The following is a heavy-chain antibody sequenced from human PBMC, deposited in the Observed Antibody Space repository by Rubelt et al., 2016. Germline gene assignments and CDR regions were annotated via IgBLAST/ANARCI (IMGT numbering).Heavy chain of an antibody. D-gene: IGHD3-22*01. V-gene: IGHV4-39*07. CDR1: GGSISSSGYF. Sequence: QLQLQESGPGLVKPSETLSLTCSVSGGSISSSGYFWGWIRQPPGKGLEWIASIYYTGSTYYNPSLKSRVTISLDTSKNQFSLKLSSVTAADGSVTAADTAVYYCASSSGFWGAFDYWGQGSLVTVSS. CDR2: IYYTGST. CDR3: DTAVYYCASSSGFWGAFDY. J-gene: IGHJ4*02.